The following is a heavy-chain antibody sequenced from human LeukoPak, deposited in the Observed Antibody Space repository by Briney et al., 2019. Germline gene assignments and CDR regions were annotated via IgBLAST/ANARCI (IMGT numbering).Heavy chain of an antibody. V-gene: IGHV4-59*01. J-gene: IGHJ6*03. D-gene: IGHD5-18*01. CDR2: TYYSGST. CDR3: AGVGYSYGLTYYYYYMDV. CDR1: AGSISSYY. Sequence: RASETMSLTCTVAAGSISSYYWSWIRQPPGKGREWIGYTYYSGSTNYNPSLKSRVTISVERSKNQFSLKLSSVTAADTAVYYCAGVGYSYGLTYYYYYMDVWGKGTTVTVSS.